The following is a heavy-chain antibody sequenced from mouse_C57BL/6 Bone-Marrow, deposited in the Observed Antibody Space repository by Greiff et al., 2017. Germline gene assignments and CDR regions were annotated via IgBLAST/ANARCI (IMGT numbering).Heavy chain of an antibody. D-gene: IGHD1-1*01. Sequence: QVQLKESGPELVKPGASVKISCKASGYAFSSSWMNWVKQRPGKGLEWIGRIYPGDGDTNYNGKFKGKATLTADKSSSTAYMQLSSLTSEDSAVYFCARGDCGSSYSAMDYWGQGTSVTVSS. J-gene: IGHJ4*01. V-gene: IGHV1-82*01. CDR3: ARGDCGSSYSAMDY. CDR2: IYPGDGDT. CDR1: GYAFSSSW.